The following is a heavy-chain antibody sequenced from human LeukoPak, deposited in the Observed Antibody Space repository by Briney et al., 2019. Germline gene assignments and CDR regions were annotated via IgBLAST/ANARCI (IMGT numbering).Heavy chain of an antibody. Sequence: PGGSLRLSCAAAGFTFSSHRMNWVRQAPGKGLEWVSSISSSSSYIYYTESVKGRFTISRDNAKKSLYLQMNSLRAEDTAVYYCARERYSGNDFQYYYYYGMDVWGQGTTVTVSS. CDR2: ISSSSSYI. J-gene: IGHJ6*01. V-gene: IGHV3-21*01. CDR1: GFTFSSHR. CDR3: ARERYSGNDFQYYYYYGMDV. D-gene: IGHD5-12*01.